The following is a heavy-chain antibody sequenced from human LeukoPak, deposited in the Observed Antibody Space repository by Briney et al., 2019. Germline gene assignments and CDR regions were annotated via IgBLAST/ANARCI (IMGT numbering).Heavy chain of an antibody. CDR3: ASLYGSGYFDY. CDR1: GFTFSSYG. J-gene: IGHJ4*02. V-gene: IGHV3-30*03. CDR2: ISYDGSNK. D-gene: IGHD3-10*01. Sequence: PGGSLRLSCAASGFTFSSYGMHWVRQAPGKGLEWVAVISYDGSNKYYADSVKGRFTISRDNSKNTLYLQMNSLRAEDTAVYYCASLYGSGYFDYWGQGTLVTVSS.